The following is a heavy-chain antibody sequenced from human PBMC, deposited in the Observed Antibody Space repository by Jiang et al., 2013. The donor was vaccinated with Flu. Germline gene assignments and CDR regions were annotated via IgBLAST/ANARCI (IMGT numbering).Heavy chain of an antibody. Sequence: ASGFTFSSYAMHWVRQAPGKGLEWVAVISYDGSNKYYADSVKGRFTISRDNSKNTLYLQMNSLRAEDTAVYYCAREKTTDYGDYGPYYGMDVWGQGTTVTVSS. V-gene: IGHV3-30-3*01. CDR1: GFTFSSYA. D-gene: IGHD4-17*01. J-gene: IGHJ6*02. CDR2: ISYDGSNK. CDR3: AREKTTDYGDYGPYYGMDV.